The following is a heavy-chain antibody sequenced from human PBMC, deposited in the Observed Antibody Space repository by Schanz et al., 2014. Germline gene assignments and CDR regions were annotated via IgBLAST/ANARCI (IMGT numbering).Heavy chain of an antibody. CDR1: GFPFRSYV. CDR3: AKGSGSGTYSHLDY. CDR2: INAGSSQT. J-gene: IGHJ4*02. Sequence: VQLVQSGGGVVQPGRSLRLSCAASGFPFRSYVMHWIRQAPGKGMECIAYINAGSSQTYFAESVKGRFTISRDNAKNSLYLQMNSLGLEDTGVYFCAKGSGSGTYSHLDYWGQGTLVTVSS. D-gene: IGHD3-10*01. V-gene: IGHV3-21*05.